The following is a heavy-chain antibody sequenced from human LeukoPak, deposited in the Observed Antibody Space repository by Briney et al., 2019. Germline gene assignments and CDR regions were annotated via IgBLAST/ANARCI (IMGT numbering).Heavy chain of an antibody. J-gene: IGHJ4*02. Sequence: PGGSLRLSCAASGFTFSSYVMYWVRQAPVKGLGRVAVIWYDGNNKYYADSVKGRLTMSRDNSKNTLYLQMNSLRAEDTAVYYCATDYYYDSSGYYSYYFDYWGQGTLVTVSS. V-gene: IGHV3-33*01. CDR3: ATDYYYDSSGYYSYYFDY. D-gene: IGHD3-22*01. CDR2: IWYDGNNK. CDR1: GFTFSSYV.